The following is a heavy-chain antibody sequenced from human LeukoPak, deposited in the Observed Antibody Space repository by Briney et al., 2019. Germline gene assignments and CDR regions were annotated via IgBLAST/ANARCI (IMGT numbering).Heavy chain of an antibody. J-gene: IGHJ4*02. V-gene: IGHV3-48*03. CDR2: ISSSGSTI. Sequence: GGSLRLSCAASGFTFSSYEMNWVRQAPGKGLEWVSYISSSGSTIYYADSVKGRFTISRDNAKNSLYLQMNSLRAEDTAVYYCARDEDDYVWGSYRDPAPYWGQGTLVTVSS. CDR1: GFTFSSYE. CDR3: ARDEDDYVWGSYRDPAPY. D-gene: IGHD3-16*02.